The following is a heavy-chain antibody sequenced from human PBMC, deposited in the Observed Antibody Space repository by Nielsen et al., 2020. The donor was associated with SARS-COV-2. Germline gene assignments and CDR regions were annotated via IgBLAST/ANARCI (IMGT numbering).Heavy chain of an antibody. V-gene: IGHV3-30-3*02. CDR3: AKSEYSSGWYGGDYFDY. Sequence: GSLRLSCAASGFTFSSYAMHWVRQAPGKGLEWVAVISYDGSNKYYADSVKGRFTISRDNSKNSLYLQMNSLRAEDTALYYCAKSEYSSGWYGGDYFDYWGQGTLVTVSS. J-gene: IGHJ4*02. D-gene: IGHD6-19*01. CDR2: ISYDGSNK. CDR1: GFTFSSYA.